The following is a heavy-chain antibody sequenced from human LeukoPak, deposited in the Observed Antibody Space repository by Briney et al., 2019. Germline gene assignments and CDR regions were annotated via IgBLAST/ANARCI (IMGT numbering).Heavy chain of an antibody. CDR3: AKRDRVTEFDY. J-gene: IGHJ4*02. V-gene: IGHV3-30*02. CDR1: GFTFNNYG. D-gene: IGHD2-21*02. Sequence: GGSLRLSCAASGFTFNNYGMHWARQAPGKGLEWVTLIQPNGKDKYYADSVKGRFTVSRDNSNNMLYLQLNSLRVDDTAIYYCAKRDRVTEFDYWGRGTLVTVSS. CDR2: IQPNGKDK.